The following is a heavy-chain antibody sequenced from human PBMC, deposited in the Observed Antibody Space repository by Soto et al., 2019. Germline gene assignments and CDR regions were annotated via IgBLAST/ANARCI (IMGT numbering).Heavy chain of an antibody. CDR1: GFTFSTYA. D-gene: IGHD3-22*01. CDR2: ISYDGRNK. Sequence: QVQLVESGGGVVQPGRSLRLSCAASGFTFSTYAMHWVRQAPGKGLEWVAVISYDGRNKYYGDSVKGRFTISRDNSKNTLYLKMNSLRAEDTAVYYCARTTYYYDSSGYDYWGQGTLVTVSS. J-gene: IGHJ4*02. V-gene: IGHV3-30*04. CDR3: ARTTYYYDSSGYDY.